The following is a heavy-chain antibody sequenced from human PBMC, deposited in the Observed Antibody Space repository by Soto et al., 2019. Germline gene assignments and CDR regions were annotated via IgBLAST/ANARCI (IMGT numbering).Heavy chain of an antibody. CDR2: ISSSGSTI. J-gene: IGHJ6*02. CDR1: GFTFSDYY. CDR3: ARGIRDGYNYYYYGMDV. V-gene: IGHV3-11*01. D-gene: IGHD5-12*01. Sequence: GGSLRLSCAASGFTFSDYYMGWIRQAPGKGLEWVSYISSSGSTIYYADSVKGRFTISRDNAKNSLYLQMNSLRAEDTAVYYCARGIRDGYNYYYYGMDVWGQGTTVTVSS.